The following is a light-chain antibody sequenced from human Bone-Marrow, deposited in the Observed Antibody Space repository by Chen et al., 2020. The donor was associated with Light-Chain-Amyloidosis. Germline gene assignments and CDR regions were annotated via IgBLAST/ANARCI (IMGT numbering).Light chain of an antibody. J-gene: IGKJ4*01. V-gene: IGKV3-20*01. CDR1: QTISSNY. CDR2: GSS. CDR3: QQYGTSPLT. Sequence: EIVLTQSPGTLSLSPGEGANLPCRASQTISSNYLTCYQQKFGQAPRILIYGSSSRATGIPDRFTGSGSGTDFTLTINRLEPEDFAMYYCQQYGTSPLTFGGGTKVEIK.